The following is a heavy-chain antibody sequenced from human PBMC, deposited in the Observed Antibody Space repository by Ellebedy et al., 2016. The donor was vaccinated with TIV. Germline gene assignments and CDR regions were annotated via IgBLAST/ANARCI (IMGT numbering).Heavy chain of an antibody. J-gene: IGHJ6*02. Sequence: GESLKISCTGSGFTLTDHYMDWVRQAPGKGLEWLGRSRNRANDYRIEYAPSVGARFTISRDDSRNSVYLQMNSLQIEDTAVYYCARDPAGTYPPDFYFGMDVWGQGTTVTVSS. CDR2: SRNRANDYRI. CDR1: GFTLTDHY. D-gene: IGHD1-26*01. V-gene: IGHV3-72*01. CDR3: ARDPAGTYPPDFYFGMDV.